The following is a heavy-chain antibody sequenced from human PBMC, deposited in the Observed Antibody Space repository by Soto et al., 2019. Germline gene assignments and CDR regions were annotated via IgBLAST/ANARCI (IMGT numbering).Heavy chain of an antibody. D-gene: IGHD3-22*01. J-gene: IGHJ4*02. CDR1: GYTFTSYG. Sequence: ASVKVSCKASGYTFTSYGISWVRQAPGQGLEWMGWINAGNGNTKYSQKFQGRVTMTRDTSTGTVYMELSSLRSEDTAVYYCARDLTYYDSSGYNDCWGQGTLVTVSS. CDR3: ARDLTYYDSSGYNDC. CDR2: INAGNGNT. V-gene: IGHV1-18*01.